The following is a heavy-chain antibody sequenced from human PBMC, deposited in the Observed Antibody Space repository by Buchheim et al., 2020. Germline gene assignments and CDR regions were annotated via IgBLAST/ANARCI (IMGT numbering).Heavy chain of an antibody. D-gene: IGHD3-22*01. CDR3: YYYSAASASDS. Sequence: QVQLQQWGAGLLKPSETLSLTCAVYGGSFSGYYWSWIRRPPGKGLEWIGEINHSGTTYYNPSLKSRATLSLDMSKHQFSLRLNSVTSADAAMYYCYYYSAASASDSWGQGTL. CDR1: GGSFSGYY. J-gene: IGHJ4*02. CDR2: INHSGTT. V-gene: IGHV4-34*01.